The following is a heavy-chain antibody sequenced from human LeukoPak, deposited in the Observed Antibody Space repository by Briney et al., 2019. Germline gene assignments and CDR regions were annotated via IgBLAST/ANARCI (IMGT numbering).Heavy chain of an antibody. CDR2: IRSDGYIK. J-gene: IGHJ4*02. Sequence: GGSLRLSCAASGFTFSGSGMHWVRQALGKGLDWVAFIRSDGYIKYYADSVKGRFTISRDNSKNTLYLQMNSLRAEDTAVYYCVRDDDRPDNGLDYWGQGTLVTVSS. D-gene: IGHD3-22*01. CDR3: VRDDDRPDNGLDY. CDR1: GFTFSGSG. V-gene: IGHV3-30*02.